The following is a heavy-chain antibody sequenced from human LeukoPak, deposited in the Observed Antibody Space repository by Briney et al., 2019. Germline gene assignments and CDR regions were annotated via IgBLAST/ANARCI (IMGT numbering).Heavy chain of an antibody. CDR2: ISGSGGST. CDR1: GFTFSSYG. V-gene: IGHV3-23*01. J-gene: IGHJ3*02. D-gene: IGHD6-19*01. CDR3: AKDPIAVAGTRGAFDI. Sequence: GGSLRLSCAASGFTFSSYGMSWVRQAPGKGLEWVSAISGSGGSTYYADSVKGRFTISRDNSKNTLYLQMNSLRAEDTAVYYCAKDPIAVAGTRGAFDIWGQGTMVTVSS.